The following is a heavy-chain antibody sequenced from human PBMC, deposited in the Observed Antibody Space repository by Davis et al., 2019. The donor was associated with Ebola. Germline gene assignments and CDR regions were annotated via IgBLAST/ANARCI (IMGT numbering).Heavy chain of an antibody. CDR3: ASTKVPYYDSSGYYAY. V-gene: IGHV4-59*01. CDR2: IYYSGST. J-gene: IGHJ4*02. Sequence: PSETLSLTCTVSGGSISSYYWSWIRQPPGKGLEWIGYIYYSGSTNYNPSLKSRVTISVDTSKNQFSLKLSSVTAADTAVYYCASTKVPYYDSSGYYAYWGQGTLVTVSS. D-gene: IGHD3-22*01. CDR1: GGSISSYY.